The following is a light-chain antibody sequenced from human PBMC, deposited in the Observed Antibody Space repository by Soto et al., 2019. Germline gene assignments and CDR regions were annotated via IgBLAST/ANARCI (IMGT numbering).Light chain of an antibody. CDR2: GTS. V-gene: IGKV3-20*01. CDR1: QSVSSSY. Sequence: EIVLTQFPATLSVSPGERATLSCRASQSVSSSYLAWYQQKPGQAPRLLIYGTSSRATGIPDRFSGSGSGTDFTLTISRLEPEDFAVYYCQQYGTSLFSFGPGTKVDIK. CDR3: QQYGTSLFS. J-gene: IGKJ3*01.